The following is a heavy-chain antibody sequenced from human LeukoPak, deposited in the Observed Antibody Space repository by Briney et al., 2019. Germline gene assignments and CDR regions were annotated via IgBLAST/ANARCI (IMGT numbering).Heavy chain of an antibody. Sequence: GGSLRLSCAASGFTFSSYGMHWVRQAPGKGLEWVAVISYDGNNKYYADSVKGRFTISRDNSKNTLYLQMNSLRAEDTAVYYCAKKGYGDTKADYWGQGTLVTVSS. CDR2: ISYDGNNK. J-gene: IGHJ4*02. V-gene: IGHV3-30*18. CDR1: GFTFSSYG. CDR3: AKKGYGDTKADY. D-gene: IGHD4-17*01.